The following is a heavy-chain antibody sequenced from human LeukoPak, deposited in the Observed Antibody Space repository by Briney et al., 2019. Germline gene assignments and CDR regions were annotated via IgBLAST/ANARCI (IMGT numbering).Heavy chain of an antibody. CDR1: GFTFDDYA. J-gene: IGHJ4*02. Sequence: GVSLRLSCAASGFTFDDYAMHWVRQAPGKGLEWVSGISWNSGSIGYADSVKGRFTISRDNAKNSLYLQMNSLRAEDMALYYCAKDIGAAGTSYYFDYWGQGTLVTVSS. CDR3: AKDIGAAGTSYYFDY. CDR2: ISWNSGSI. D-gene: IGHD6-13*01. V-gene: IGHV3-9*03.